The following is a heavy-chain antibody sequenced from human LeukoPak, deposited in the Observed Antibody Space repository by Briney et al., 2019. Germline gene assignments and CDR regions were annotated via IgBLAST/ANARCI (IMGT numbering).Heavy chain of an antibody. CDR1: GFTFSSYW. Sequence: GGSLRLSCGVSGFTFSSYWMTWARQAPGRGLEWVATVKPDGNEKFYVDSVKGRFAISRDNAENSLYLQMNSLRAEDTALYYCARKRPNYFDYWGQGTLVTVSS. CDR2: VKPDGNEK. CDR3: ARKRPNYFDY. J-gene: IGHJ4*02. V-gene: IGHV3-7*01.